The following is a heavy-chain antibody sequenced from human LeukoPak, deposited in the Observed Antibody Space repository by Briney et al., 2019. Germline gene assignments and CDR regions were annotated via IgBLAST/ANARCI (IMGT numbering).Heavy chain of an antibody. CDR3: ARWGLVAPGTYYYYYMDV. D-gene: IGHD2-2*01. J-gene: IGHJ6*03. CDR1: GYSFTNYG. Sequence: ASLKGSCKASGYSFTNYGVSWVRQAPGQGLEWMGWISAYNGDTHYAQNLQGRLTMTTDTSTSTAFMQMRSLRPDDTAVYYCARWGLVAPGTYYYYYMDVWGRGTTVTVSS. V-gene: IGHV1-18*01. CDR2: ISAYNGDT.